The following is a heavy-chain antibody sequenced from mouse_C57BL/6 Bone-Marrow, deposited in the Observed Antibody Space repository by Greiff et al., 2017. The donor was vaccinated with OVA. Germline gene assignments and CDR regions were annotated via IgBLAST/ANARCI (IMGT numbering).Heavy chain of an antibody. CDR2: IYPGRGNT. CDR1: GYSFTSYY. V-gene: IGHV1-66*01. Sequence: QVQLKESGPELVKPGASVKISCKASGYSFTSYYIHWVKQRPGQGLEWIGWIYPGRGNTKYNEKFKGKATLTADTSSSTAYMQLSSLTSEDSAVYYCARGVGLRLAYWGQGTLVTVSA. CDR3: ARGVGLRLAY. D-gene: IGHD2-4*01. J-gene: IGHJ3*01.